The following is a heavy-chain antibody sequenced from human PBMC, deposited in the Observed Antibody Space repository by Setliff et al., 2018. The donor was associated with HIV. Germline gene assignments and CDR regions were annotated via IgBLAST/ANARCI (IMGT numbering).Heavy chain of an antibody. J-gene: IGHJ4*02. D-gene: IGHD6-6*01. CDR3: ATGPLFSRAARYDY. CDR1: GGTFRSYA. V-gene: IGHV1-69*13. Sequence: GASVKVSCKASGGTFRSYAFSWVRQAPGQGLEWMGRIIPIFGTTNYAQKFQGRVTITADDYMSTAYMELSSLRSQDTAVYYCATGPLFSRAARYDYWGQGTLVTVSS. CDR2: IIPIFGTT.